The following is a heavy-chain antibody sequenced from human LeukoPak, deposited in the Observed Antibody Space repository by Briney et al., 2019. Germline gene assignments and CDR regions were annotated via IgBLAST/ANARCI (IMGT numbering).Heavy chain of an antibody. J-gene: IGHJ6*03. CDR2: ISGSGGST. Sequence: GGSLRLSCAASGFTFSSYSMNWVRQAPGKGLEWVSAISGSGGSTYYADSVKGRFTISRDNSKNTLYLQMNSLRAEDTAVYYCARGGEYCSSTSCYYMDVWGKGTTVTVSS. CDR1: GFTFSSYS. CDR3: ARGGEYCSSTSCYYMDV. D-gene: IGHD2-2*01. V-gene: IGHV3-23*01.